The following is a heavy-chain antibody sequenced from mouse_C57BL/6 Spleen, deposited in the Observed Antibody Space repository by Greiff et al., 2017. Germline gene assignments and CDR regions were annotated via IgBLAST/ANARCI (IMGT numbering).Heavy chain of an antibody. CDR3: ARKAQGFYFDY. Sequence: QFQLQQSGAELVRPGTSVKLSCKASGYTFTSYWMHWVKQRPGQGLEWIGVIDPSDSYTNYTQKFKGKATLTVDTSSSTAYMQLSSLTSEDSAVYYCARKAQGFYFDYWGQGTTLTVSS. J-gene: IGHJ2*01. V-gene: IGHV1-59*01. CDR1: GYTFTSYW. CDR2: IDPSDSYT.